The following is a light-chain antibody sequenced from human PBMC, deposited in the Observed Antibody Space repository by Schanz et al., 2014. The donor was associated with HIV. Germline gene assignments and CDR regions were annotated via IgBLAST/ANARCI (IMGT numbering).Light chain of an antibody. Sequence: EIVMTQSPATLSVSPGERATLSCRASQTVSSNLAWYQQKPGQAPRLLIYSAIVRADGVPGRFSGSGSGTDFTLTISSLEPEDFAVYYCQQRLTFGGGTKVEIK. CDR2: SAI. V-gene: IGKV3-15*01. CDR1: QTVSSN. J-gene: IGKJ4*01. CDR3: QQRLT.